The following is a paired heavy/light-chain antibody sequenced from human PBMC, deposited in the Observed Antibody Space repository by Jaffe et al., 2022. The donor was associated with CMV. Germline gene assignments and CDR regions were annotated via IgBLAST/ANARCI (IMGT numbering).Heavy chain of an antibody. CDR2: ISYDGSNK. D-gene: IGHD2-2*02. CDR3: AKDYQDIVVVPAAIRRFYYYYGMDV. CDR1: GFTFSSYG. Sequence: QVQLVESGGGVVQPGRSLRLSCAASGFTFSSYGMHWVRQAPGKGLEWVAVISYDGSNKYYADSVKGRFTISRDNSKNTLYLQMNSLRAEDTAVYYCAKDYQDIVVVPAAIRRFYYYYGMDVWGQGTTVTVSS. V-gene: IGHV3-30*18. J-gene: IGHJ6*02.
Light chain of an antibody. V-gene: IGKV1-39*01. Sequence: DIQMTQSPSSLSASVGDRVTITCRASQSISSYLNWYQQKPGKAPKLLIYAASSLQSGVPSRFSGSGSGTDFTLTISSLQPEDFATYYCQQSYSGGTFGQGTKVEIK. CDR1: QSISSY. J-gene: IGKJ1*01. CDR3: QQSYSGGT. CDR2: AAS.